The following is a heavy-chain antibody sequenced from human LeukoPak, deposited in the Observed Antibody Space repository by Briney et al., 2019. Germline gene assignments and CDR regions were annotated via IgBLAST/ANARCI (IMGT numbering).Heavy chain of an antibody. CDR3: ARLDTAMDYSAFDI. J-gene: IGHJ3*02. Sequence: ESGGSLRLSCAASGFTFSSYAMSWVRQAPGKGLEWVSGISASGSRTYHADSVKGRFTISRDTSKNTLYLQMNSLRAEDTAVYYCARLDTAMDYSAFDIWGQGTMVTVSS. V-gene: IGHV3-23*01. CDR1: GFTFSSYA. D-gene: IGHD5-18*01. CDR2: ISASGSRT.